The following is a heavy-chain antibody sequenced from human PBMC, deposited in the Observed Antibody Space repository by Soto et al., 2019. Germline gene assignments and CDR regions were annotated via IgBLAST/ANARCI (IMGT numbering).Heavy chain of an antibody. CDR1: GFTFSSYG. CDR3: ARDSSSLRLPDY. CDR2: IWYDGSNK. V-gene: IGHV3-33*01. D-gene: IGHD6-13*01. Sequence: GGSLRLSCAASGFTFSSYGMHWVHQAPGKGLEWVAVIWYDGSNKYYADSVKGRFTISRDNSKNTLYLQMNSLRAEDTAVYYCARDSSSLRLPDYWGQGTLVTVSS. J-gene: IGHJ4*02.